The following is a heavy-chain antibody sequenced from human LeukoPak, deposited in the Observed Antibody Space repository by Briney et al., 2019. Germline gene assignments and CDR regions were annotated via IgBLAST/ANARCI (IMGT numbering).Heavy chain of an antibody. CDR1: GGTISSYY. D-gene: IGHD2-2*02. J-gene: IGHJ5*02. Sequence: PSETLTLSCTASGGTISSYYWSWIRQPPGKGLEWIGYIYYSGSTNYNPSPKSRVTISVDTSKNQYSLKLSSVTAADTAVYYCARYCSSTNCYKGGFDPWGQGTLVTVSS. CDR3: ARYCSSTNCYKGGFDP. CDR2: IYYSGST. V-gene: IGHV4-59*01.